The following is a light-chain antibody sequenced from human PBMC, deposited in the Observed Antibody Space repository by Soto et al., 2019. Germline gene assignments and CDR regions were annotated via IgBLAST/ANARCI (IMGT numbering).Light chain of an antibody. V-gene: IGKV3-15*01. CDR2: GAS. J-gene: IGKJ1*01. CDR1: QSVSSN. Sequence: EIVMTQSPAPLSVSPGERATLSCRASQSVSSNLAWYQQKPGQAPRLLIYGASTRATGIPARFSGSGSGTEFTLTISSLQYEDFAVYYCQQYNNWPRTFGQGTKVEIK. CDR3: QQYNNWPRT.